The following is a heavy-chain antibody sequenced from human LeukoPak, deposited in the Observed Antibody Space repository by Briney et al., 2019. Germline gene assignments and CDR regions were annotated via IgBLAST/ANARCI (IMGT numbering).Heavy chain of an antibody. CDR1: GYTFTGYY. V-gene: IGHV1-2*02. CDR2: INPNSGGT. J-gene: IGHJ6*03. D-gene: IGHD6-13*01. CDR3: AREGVEDSSWSYYYYYMDV. Sequence: ASVKVSCKASGYTFTGYYMHWVRQAPGQGLEWMGWINPNSGGTNYAQKFQGRVTMTRDTPISTAYMELSRLRSDDTAVYYCAREGVEDSSWSYYYYYMDVWGKGTTVTISS.